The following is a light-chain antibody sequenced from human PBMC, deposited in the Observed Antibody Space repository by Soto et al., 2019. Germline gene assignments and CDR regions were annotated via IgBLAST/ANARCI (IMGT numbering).Light chain of an antibody. CDR1: SSDVGGYNF. CDR2: EVN. V-gene: IGLV2-8*01. CDR3: TSYAGSNNVL. J-gene: IGLJ2*01. Sequence: QSALTQPPSASGSPGQSVAISCTGTSSDVGGYNFVSWYQQHPGKAPKVLIYEVNKRASGVPDRFSGSKSGNTASLTVSGLQADDEADYYCTSYAGSNNVLFGGGTKVTVL.